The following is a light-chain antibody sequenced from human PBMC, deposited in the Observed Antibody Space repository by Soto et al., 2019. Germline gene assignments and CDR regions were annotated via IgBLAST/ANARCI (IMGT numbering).Light chain of an antibody. CDR2: DAS. V-gene: IGKV1-5*01. CDR3: QQYNSYSPK. Sequence: EIQVTNSRSALSASVKGVDLITCRASQSISSWLAWYQQKPGKAPKLLIYDASSLESGVPSRFSGSGSGTEFTLTISSLQPDDFATYYCQQYNSYSPKFGQGTKVDIK. CDR1: QSISSW. J-gene: IGKJ1*01.